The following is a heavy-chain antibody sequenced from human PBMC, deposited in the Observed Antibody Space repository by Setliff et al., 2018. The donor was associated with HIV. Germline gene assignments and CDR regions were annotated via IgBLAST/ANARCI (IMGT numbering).Heavy chain of an antibody. Sequence: SETLSLPCTVSGGSINSGSYYWSWIRQPAGKGLEWIGHIYTSGSTNYNPSLKSRVTISVDTSKNQFSLKLTSVTAADTAVYYCARAPHYDFWSGYFSLTNLHVFDIWGQGTMVTVSS. CDR1: GGSINSGSYY. CDR3: ARAPHYDFWSGYFSLTNLHVFDI. V-gene: IGHV4-61*09. D-gene: IGHD3-3*01. CDR2: IYTSGST. J-gene: IGHJ3*02.